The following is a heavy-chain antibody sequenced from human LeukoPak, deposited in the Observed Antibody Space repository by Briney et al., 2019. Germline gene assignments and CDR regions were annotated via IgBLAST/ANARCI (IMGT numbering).Heavy chain of an antibody. V-gene: IGHV3-11*05. D-gene: IGHD3-16*01. CDR1: GFSFSDYY. CDR3: ARVLGYGMDV. CDR2: VRGSDPYA. J-gene: IGHJ6*02. Sequence: GDSVTLPCTPSGFSFSDYYMIWLREATGKGLEWVSDVRGSDPYANYADSVKGGFTSSRDNAKNSLYMQMNSLRAEDTAVYFCARVLGYGMDVWGQGTTVTVSS.